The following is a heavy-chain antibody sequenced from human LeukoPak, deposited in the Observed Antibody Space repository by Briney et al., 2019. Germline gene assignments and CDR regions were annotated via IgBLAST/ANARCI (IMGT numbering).Heavy chain of an antibody. CDR1: GGSISSSSYY. CDR2: IYYSGST. Sequence: SETLSLTCTVSGGSISSSSYYWGWIRQPPGKGLEWIGSIYYSGSTYYNPSLKSRVTISVDTSKNQFSLKLSSVTAADTAVYYCARGFYYDSSGYFLSKYAPKNFDYWGQGTLVTVSS. V-gene: IGHV4-39*01. CDR3: ARGFYYDSSGYFLSKYAPKNFDY. D-gene: IGHD3-22*01. J-gene: IGHJ4*02.